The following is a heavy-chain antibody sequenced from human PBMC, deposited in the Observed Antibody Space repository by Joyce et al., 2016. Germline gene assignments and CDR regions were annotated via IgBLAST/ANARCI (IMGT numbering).Heavy chain of an antibody. Sequence: QVQLQESGPGLVKPSQTLSLTCTVSGESIHSGSFNWSWIRQPAGKGLEWIGLIYANGSTNCNPSLKGRVSTSIDTSKNHFSLKLTSVTAADTAVYYCARGSRWFDPWGQGTLVTVSS. J-gene: IGHJ5*02. CDR1: GESIHSGSFN. CDR3: ARGSRWFDP. CDR2: IYANGST. D-gene: IGHD3-10*01. V-gene: IGHV4-61*02.